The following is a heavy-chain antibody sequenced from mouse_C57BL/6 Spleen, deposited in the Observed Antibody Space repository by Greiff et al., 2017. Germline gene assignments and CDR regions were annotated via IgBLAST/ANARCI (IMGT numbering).Heavy chain of an antibody. Sequence: DVHLVESEGGLVQPGSSMILSCTASGFTFRDYYMAWVRQVPEKGLEWVANIIYDGSSTYYLDSLKSRFIISRDNAKNILDLQMSSMKSEDTATYYCARDRGFMDYWGQGNSVTVSS. CDR2: IIYDGSST. CDR1: GFTFRDYY. CDR3: ARDRGFMDY. D-gene: IGHD3-1*01. J-gene: IGHJ4*01. V-gene: IGHV5-16*01.